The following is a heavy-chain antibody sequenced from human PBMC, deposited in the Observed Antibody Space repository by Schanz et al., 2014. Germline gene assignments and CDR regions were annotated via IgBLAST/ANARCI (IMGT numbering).Heavy chain of an antibody. CDR1: GFTFSDYY. J-gene: IGHJ5*02. Sequence: VQLVESGGGLVKPGESLRLSCAASGFTFSDYYMAWIRQAPGKGLEWVSHISGSSIHKNYADSVKGRFSISRDNGETSVYLQINSLRVEDTAVYYCAREVGLYDRGWFDPWGQGTLVTVSS. CDR2: ISGSSIHK. D-gene: IGHD3-22*01. CDR3: AREVGLYDRGWFDP. V-gene: IGHV3-11*05.